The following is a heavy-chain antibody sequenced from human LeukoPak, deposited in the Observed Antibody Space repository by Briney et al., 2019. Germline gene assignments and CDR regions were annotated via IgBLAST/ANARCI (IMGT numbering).Heavy chain of an antibody. V-gene: IGHV3-48*01. CDR1: GFTFSSYS. J-gene: IGHJ4*02. CDR3: AREQVGTTNYCDY. CDR2: ISTSSSTI. Sequence: GGSLRLSRAASGFTFSSYSMNWVRQAPGKGLEWVSYISTSSSTIYYADSVKGRFTISRDNAKNSLYLQMNSLRAEDTAVYYCAREQVGTTNYCDYWGQGALVTVSS. D-gene: IGHD1-26*01.